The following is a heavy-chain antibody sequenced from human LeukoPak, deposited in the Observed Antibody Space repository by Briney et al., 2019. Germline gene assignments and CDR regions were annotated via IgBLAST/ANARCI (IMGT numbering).Heavy chain of an antibody. J-gene: IGHJ5*02. CDR1: GGSISSSSYY. D-gene: IGHD3-9*01. CDR3: AREVRPYDILTGYYENWFDP. V-gene: IGHV4-39*02. CDR2: IYYSGST. Sequence: SETLSLTCTVSGGSISSSSYYWGWIRQPPGKGLEWIGSIYYSGSTYYNPSLKSRVTISVDTSKNQFPLKLSSVTAPDTAVYYCAREVRPYDILTGYYENWFDPWGQGTLVTVSS.